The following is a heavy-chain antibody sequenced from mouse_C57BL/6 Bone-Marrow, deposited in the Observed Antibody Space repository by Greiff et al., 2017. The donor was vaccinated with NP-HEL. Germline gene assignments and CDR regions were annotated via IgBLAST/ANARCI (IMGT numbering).Heavy chain of an antibody. CDR3: ARDRYGISWYFDV. CDR1: GFTFSSYA. Sequence: VQGVESGGGLVKPGGSLKLSCAASGFTFSSYAMSWVRQTPEKRLEWVATISDGGSYTYYPDNVKGRFTISRDNAKNNLYLQMSHLKSEDTAMYYCARDRYGISWYFDVWGTGTTVTVSS. CDR2: ISDGGSYT. J-gene: IGHJ1*03. V-gene: IGHV5-4*01. D-gene: IGHD2-10*02.